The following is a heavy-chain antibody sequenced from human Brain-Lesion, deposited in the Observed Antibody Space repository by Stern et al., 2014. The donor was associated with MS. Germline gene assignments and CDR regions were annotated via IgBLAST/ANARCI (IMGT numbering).Heavy chain of an antibody. CDR3: AGEEDIRYCSGGSCTGNWFDP. J-gene: IGHJ5*02. Sequence: VQLVQSGPGLVKPSETLSLTCTVAGGSVSSTSYAWAWIRQPPGKGLEWIGTIYYSGNTYYSPSLKSRLTISLATPKNQFSLQLGSVTAADTAVYYCAGEEDIRYCSGGSCTGNWFDPWGQGTLVTVSS. CDR2: IYYSGNT. D-gene: IGHD2-15*01. V-gene: IGHV4-39*01. CDR1: GGSVSSTSYA.